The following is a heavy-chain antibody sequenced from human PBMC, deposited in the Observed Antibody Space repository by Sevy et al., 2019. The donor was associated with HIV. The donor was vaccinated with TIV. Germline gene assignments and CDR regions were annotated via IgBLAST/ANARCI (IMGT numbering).Heavy chain of an antibody. V-gene: IGHV3-7*01. D-gene: IGHD3-9*01. Sequence: GGSLRLSCAASGFTFGDYWLTWVRQVPGKELEWVANMKQGGSETYCADSVKGRFSISRDNAKNSLYLQMSSLRAEDTAVYYCARCQPDNYYHDGAVYYGLLFDHWGQGALVTVSS. CDR3: ARCQPDNYYHDGAVYYGLLFDH. CDR1: GFTFGDYW. J-gene: IGHJ4*02. CDR2: MKQGGSET.